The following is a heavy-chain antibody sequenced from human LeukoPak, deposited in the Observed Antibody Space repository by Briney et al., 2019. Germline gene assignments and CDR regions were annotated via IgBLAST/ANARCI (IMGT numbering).Heavy chain of an antibody. CDR2: IYDSGKT. CDR3: ARGGGTLDY. J-gene: IGHJ4*02. V-gene: IGHV4-59*01. Sequence: SETLSLTCTVSGDSISSYYWSWIRQPPGKGLEWIGYIYDSGKTKYNASLISRVTISVDTSKNQFSLKLTSVTPADTAVYYCARGGGTLDYWGQGTLVTVSS. CDR1: GDSISSYY. D-gene: IGHD3-16*01.